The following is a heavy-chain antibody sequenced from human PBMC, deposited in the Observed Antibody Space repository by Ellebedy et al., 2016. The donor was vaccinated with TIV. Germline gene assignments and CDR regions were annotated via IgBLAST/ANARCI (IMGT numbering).Heavy chain of an antibody. J-gene: IGHJ3*02. CDR2: IYYSGST. CDR1: GGSISSSSYY. CDR3: AREGLDDAFDI. V-gene: IGHV4-39*07. D-gene: IGHD6-19*01. Sequence: SETLSLXCTVSGGSISSSSYYWGWIRQPPGKGLEWIGSIYYSGSTYYNPSLKSRVTISVDTSKNQFSLKLSSVTAADTAVYYCAREGLDDAFDIWGQGTMVTVSS.